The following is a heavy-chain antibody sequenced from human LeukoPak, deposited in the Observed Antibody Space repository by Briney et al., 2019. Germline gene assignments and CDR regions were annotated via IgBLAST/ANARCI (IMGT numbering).Heavy chain of an antibody. J-gene: IGHJ5*02. Sequence: GGSLRLSCAASGFTFSSYSMNWVRQAPGKGLEWVSSISSNSRYTYYADSVKGRFTISRDNAKSSLYLQMNSLRAEDTAVYYCAREYRDGYNLGWFDPWGQGTLVTVSS. D-gene: IGHD5-24*01. V-gene: IGHV3-21*01. CDR2: ISSNSRYT. CDR1: GFTFSSYS. CDR3: AREYRDGYNLGWFDP.